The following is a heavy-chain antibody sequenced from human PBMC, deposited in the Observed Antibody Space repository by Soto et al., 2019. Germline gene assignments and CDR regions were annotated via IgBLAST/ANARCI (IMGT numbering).Heavy chain of an antibody. CDR1: GYSFTSYW. V-gene: IGHV5-10-1*01. D-gene: IGHD2-2*01. CDR2: IDPSDSYT. J-gene: IGHJ6*04. CDR3: ARQGCSSTSCYAFRLVYGMDV. Sequence: GESLKVSSKGSGYSFTSYWVRWLRQMTGKGMEWMGRIDPSDSYTNYSPSFQGHVTISADKSISTAYLQWSSLKASDTAMYYCARQGCSSTSCYAFRLVYGMDVWGEGTTGTVSS.